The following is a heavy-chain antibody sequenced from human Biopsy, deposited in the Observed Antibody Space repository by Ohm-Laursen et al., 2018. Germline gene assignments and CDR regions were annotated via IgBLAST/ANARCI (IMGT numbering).Heavy chain of an antibody. CDR2: IIPIFGTA. D-gene: IGHD1-26*01. V-gene: IGHV1-69*13. Sequence: ASVKVSCKVSGGTFTNYAISWVRQAPGQGLEWMGGIIPIFGTANYAQKFQGRVTITADESTSTAYMELSSLRSDDTAVYYCARDALGGGSYRSFYWGQGSLVTVSS. CDR3: ARDALGGGSYRSFY. J-gene: IGHJ4*02. CDR1: GGTFTNYA.